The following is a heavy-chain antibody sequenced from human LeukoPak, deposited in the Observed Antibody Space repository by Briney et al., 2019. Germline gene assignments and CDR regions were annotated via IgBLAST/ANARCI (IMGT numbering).Heavy chain of an antibody. V-gene: IGHV4-39*01. CDR1: GGSISSSNYY. CDR2: MYNSAST. J-gene: IGHJ4*02. CDR3: ARGYDLWSGYLDY. Sequence: PSETLSLTCTVSGGSISSSNYYWGWIRQPPGKGLELIGGMYNSASTYYNPSLKSRVTISVDTSKNQFSLKLSSVTAADTAVYYCARGYDLWSGYLDYWGQGTLVTVSS. D-gene: IGHD3-3*01.